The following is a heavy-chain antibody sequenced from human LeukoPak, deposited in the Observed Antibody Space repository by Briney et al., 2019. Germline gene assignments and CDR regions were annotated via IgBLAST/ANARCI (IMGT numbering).Heavy chain of an antibody. Sequence: PSETLSLTCTVSGGSITNNNYYWDWIRQPPGKGLEWIGDLYYSGSTHYNPSLKSRVTISVDTSKNQFSLKLSSVTAADTAVYYCAPPWDYGMDVWGQGTTVTVSS. CDR1: GGSITNNNYY. J-gene: IGHJ6*02. CDR2: LYYSGST. CDR3: APPWDYGMDV. V-gene: IGHV4-39*01. D-gene: IGHD7-27*01.